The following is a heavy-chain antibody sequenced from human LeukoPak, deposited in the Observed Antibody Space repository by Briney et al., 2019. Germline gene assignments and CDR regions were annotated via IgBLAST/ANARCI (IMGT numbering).Heavy chain of an antibody. CDR2: IIPIFGTA. V-gene: IGHV1-69*01. CDR1: GGTFSSYA. D-gene: IGHD5-18*01. Sequence: GASVKVSCKASGGTFSSYAISWVRQAPGQGLEWMGGIIPIFGTANYAQKFQGRVTITADESTSTAYMELSSLRSEDTAVYYCARSPSRYSYGYTNFDYWGQGTLVTVSS. CDR3: ARSPSRYSYGYTNFDY. J-gene: IGHJ4*02.